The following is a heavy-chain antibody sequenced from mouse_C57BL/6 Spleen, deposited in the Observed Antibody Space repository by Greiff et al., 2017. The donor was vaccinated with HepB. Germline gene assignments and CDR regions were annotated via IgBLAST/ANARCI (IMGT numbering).Heavy chain of an antibody. Sequence: EVHLVESGGGLVKPGGSLKLSCAASGFTFSSYAMSWVRQTPEKRLEWVATISDGGSYTYYPDNVKGRFTISRDNAKNNLYLQMSHLKSEDTAMYYCARDGFSNYPHYAMDYWGQGTSVTVSS. CDR2: ISDGGSYT. V-gene: IGHV5-4*01. CDR3: ARDGFSNYPHYAMDY. CDR1: GFTFSSYA. D-gene: IGHD2-5*01. J-gene: IGHJ4*01.